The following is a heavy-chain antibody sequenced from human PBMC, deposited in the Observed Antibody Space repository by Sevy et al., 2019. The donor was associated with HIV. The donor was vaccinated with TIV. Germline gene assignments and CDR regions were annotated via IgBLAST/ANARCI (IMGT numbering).Heavy chain of an antibody. Sequence: ASVKVSCKASGYTFTSYDINWVRQATGQGLEWMGWMNPNSGNTGYAQKFQGRVTMTRNTSISTAYMELSSLRSEDTAVYYCARGWRWVQLPDYWGQGTLVTVSS. CDR2: MNPNSGNT. D-gene: IGHD5-12*01. V-gene: IGHV1-8*01. CDR1: GYTFTSYD. J-gene: IGHJ4*02. CDR3: ARGWRWVQLPDY.